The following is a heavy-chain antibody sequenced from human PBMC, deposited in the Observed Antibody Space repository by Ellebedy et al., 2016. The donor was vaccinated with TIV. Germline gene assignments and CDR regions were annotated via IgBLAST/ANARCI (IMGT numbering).Heavy chain of an antibody. CDR2: VYPGDSDT. Sequence: GESLNISCQGSGYKFPNYWIAWVRQLPGKGPAWMGIVYPGDSDTRYSPSFQGYVTFSANQSIDTAYLQWTSLKASDTAMYYCARHGLDPYFYGARNPSYHYALDVWGQGTTVTVSS. CDR3: ARHGLDPYFYGARNPSYHYALDV. V-gene: IGHV5-51*01. CDR1: GYKFPNYW. J-gene: IGHJ6*02. D-gene: IGHD3-10*01.